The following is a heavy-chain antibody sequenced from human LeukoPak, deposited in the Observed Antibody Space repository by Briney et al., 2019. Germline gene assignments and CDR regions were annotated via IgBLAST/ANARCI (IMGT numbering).Heavy chain of an antibody. Sequence: PGGSLRLSCAASGFTFSSYGMHWVRQAPGKGLEWVAFIRYDGSNKYYADSVKGRFTISRDNSKNTLYLQMNSLRAEDTAVYYCAKGWVAHGEYYFDYWGQGTLVTVSS. CDR2: IRYDGSNK. CDR1: GFTFSSYG. J-gene: IGHJ4*02. D-gene: IGHD3-10*01. V-gene: IGHV3-30*02. CDR3: AKGWVAHGEYYFDY.